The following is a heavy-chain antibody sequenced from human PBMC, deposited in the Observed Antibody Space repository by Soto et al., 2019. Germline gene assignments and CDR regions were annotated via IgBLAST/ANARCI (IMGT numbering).Heavy chain of an antibody. Sequence: GASVKVSCKASGYTFTGDHMHWVRQATGQGLEWMGWINPNSGGTNYAQKFQGRCTMTRDTSISTAYMELSRLRSDDTAVYYCARDFTSAYYYESSGSRGAFDIWGQGTIVTV. D-gene: IGHD3-22*01. CDR2: INPNSGGT. J-gene: IGHJ3*02. CDR1: GYTFTGDH. CDR3: ARDFTSAYYYESSGSRGAFDI. V-gene: IGHV1-2*02.